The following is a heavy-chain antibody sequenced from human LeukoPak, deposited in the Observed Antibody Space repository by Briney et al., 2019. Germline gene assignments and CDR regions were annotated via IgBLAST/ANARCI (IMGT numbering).Heavy chain of an antibody. CDR3: ARDYQWELLEGWFDP. V-gene: IGHV1-18*01. CDR2: ISAYNGNT. CDR1: GYTFTSYG. Sequence: ASVKVSCKASGYTFTSYGISWVRQAPGQGLEWMGWISAYNGNTNCAQKLQGRVTMTTDTSTSTAYMELRSLRSDDTAVYYCARDYQWELLEGWFDPWGQGTLVTVSS. J-gene: IGHJ5*02. D-gene: IGHD1-26*01.